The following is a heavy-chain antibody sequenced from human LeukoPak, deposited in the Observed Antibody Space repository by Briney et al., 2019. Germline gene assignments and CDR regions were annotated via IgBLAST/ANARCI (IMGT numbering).Heavy chain of an antibody. J-gene: IGHJ5*02. Sequence: SETLSLTCTVSGGSVSSGSYYWSWIRQHPGKGLEWSGYIYYSGSTYYNPSLKSRVTISVDTSKNQFSLKLSSVTAADTAVYYCARVESGYCSSTSCYTENWFDPWGQGTLVTVSS. CDR3: ARVESGYCSSTSCYTENWFDP. CDR2: IYYSGST. D-gene: IGHD2-2*02. V-gene: IGHV4-31*03. CDR1: GGSVSSGSYY.